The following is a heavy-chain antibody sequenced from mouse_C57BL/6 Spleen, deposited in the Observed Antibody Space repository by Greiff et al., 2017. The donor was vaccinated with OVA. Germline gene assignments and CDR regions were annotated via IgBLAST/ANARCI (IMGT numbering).Heavy chain of an antibody. CDR2: INPSTGGT. CDR1: GYSFTGYY. Sequence: EVQGVESGPELVKPGASVKISCKASGYSFTGYYMNWVKQSPEKSLEWIGEINPSTGGTTYNQKFKAKATLTVDKSSSTAYMQLKSLTSEDSAVYYCARSYLAWFAYWGQGTLVTVSA. V-gene: IGHV1-42*01. CDR3: ARSYLAWFAY. D-gene: IGHD5-5*01. J-gene: IGHJ3*01.